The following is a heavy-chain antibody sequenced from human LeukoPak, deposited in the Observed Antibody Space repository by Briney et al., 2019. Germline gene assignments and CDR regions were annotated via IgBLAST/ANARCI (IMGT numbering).Heavy chain of an antibody. CDR3: ARASVARYGDYLDY. D-gene: IGHD4-17*01. V-gene: IGHV4-59*01. CDR1: GGSISSYY. J-gene: IGHJ4*02. Sequence: SETLSLTCTVSGGSISSYYWSWIRQPPGKGLEWIGYIYYSGSTNYNPSLKSRVTISVDTSKNQFSLKLSSVTAADTAVYYCARASVARYGDYLDYWGQGTLVTVSS. CDR2: IYYSGST.